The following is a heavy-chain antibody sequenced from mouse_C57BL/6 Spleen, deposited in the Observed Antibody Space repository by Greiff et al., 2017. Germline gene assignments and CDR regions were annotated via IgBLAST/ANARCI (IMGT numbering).Heavy chain of an antibody. CDR3: ARHEDPYDGSSPRFAY. V-gene: IGHV1-62-2*01. CDR1: GYTFTEYT. CDR2: FYPGSGSI. J-gene: IGHJ3*01. D-gene: IGHD1-1*01. Sequence: QVQLQQSGAELVKPGASVKLSCKASGYTFTEYTIHWVKQRSGQGLEWIGWFYPGSGSIKYNEKFKDKATLTADKSSSTVYMVLSRLTSEDSAVYCCARHEDPYDGSSPRFAYWGQGTLVTVSA.